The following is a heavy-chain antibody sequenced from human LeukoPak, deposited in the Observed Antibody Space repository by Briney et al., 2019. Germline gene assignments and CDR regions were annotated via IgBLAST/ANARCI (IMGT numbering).Heavy chain of an antibody. V-gene: IGHV1-69*13. CDR3: ARDRWWLVRGHNWFDP. CDR2: IIPIFGTA. D-gene: IGHD6-19*01. CDR1: GGTFSSYA. Sequence: ASVKVSCKASGGTFSSYAISWVRQAPGQGLEWMGGIIPIFGTANYAQKFQGRVTITADESTSTAYMELSSLRAEDTAVYYCARDRWWLVRGHNWFDPWGQGTLVTVSS. J-gene: IGHJ5*02.